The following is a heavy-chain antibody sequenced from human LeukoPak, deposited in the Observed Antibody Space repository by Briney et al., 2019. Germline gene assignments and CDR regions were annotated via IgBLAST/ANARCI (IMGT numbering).Heavy chain of an antibody. Sequence: ASVKVSCKASGYTFTSYAMHWVRQAPGQRLEWMGWISGYNGNTNYAQKLQGRVTMTTDTSTRTAYMELRSLRSDDTAVYYCARGLEWLTRRHTWFDPWGQGTLVTVSS. V-gene: IGHV1-18*01. CDR3: ARGLEWLTRRHTWFDP. J-gene: IGHJ5*02. CDR1: GYTFTSYA. D-gene: IGHD3-3*01. CDR2: ISGYNGNT.